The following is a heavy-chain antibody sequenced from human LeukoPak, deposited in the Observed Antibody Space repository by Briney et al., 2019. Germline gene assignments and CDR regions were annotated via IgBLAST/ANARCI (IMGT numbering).Heavy chain of an antibody. Sequence: PVGSLRLSCEASGFTFTSFAMRWVRQAPGKGLEWVAAISGSGVDTDYADSVKGRFTISRDNSRKTLYLQMNSLRAEDTALYYCTKASGRAFDYWGQGTLVSVSS. J-gene: IGHJ4*02. CDR1: GFTFTSFA. V-gene: IGHV3-23*01. CDR3: TKASGRAFDY. D-gene: IGHD2-8*02. CDR2: ISGSGVDT.